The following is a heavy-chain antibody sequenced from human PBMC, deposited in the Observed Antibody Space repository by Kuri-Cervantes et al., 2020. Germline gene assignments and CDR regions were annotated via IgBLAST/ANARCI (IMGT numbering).Heavy chain of an antibody. D-gene: IGHD1-26*01. Sequence: GESLKISCAASGFTFSNAWMSWVRQAPGKGLEWVGRIKSKTDGGTTDYAAPVKGRFTISRDDSKNTLYLQMNSLRAEDTAVYYCAIPIGGSYGEEIWGQGTMVTVSS. CDR2: IKSKTDGGTT. CDR1: GFTFSNAW. CDR3: AIPIGGSYGEEI. J-gene: IGHJ3*02. V-gene: IGHV3-15*01.